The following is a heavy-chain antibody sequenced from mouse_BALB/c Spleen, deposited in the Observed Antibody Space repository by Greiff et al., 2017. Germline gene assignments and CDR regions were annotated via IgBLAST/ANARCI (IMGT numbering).Heavy chain of an antibody. V-gene: IGHV1S81*02. J-gene: IGHJ2*01. CDR1: GYTFTSYW. CDR3: ARGEDYDVGD. Sequence: QVQLQQPGAELVKPGASVKLSCKASGYTFTSYWMHWVKQRPGQGLEWIGEINPSNGRTNYNEKFKSKATLTVDKSSSTAYMQLSSLTSEDSAVYYCARGEDYDVGDWGQGTTLTVSS. D-gene: IGHD2-4*01. CDR2: INPSNGRT.